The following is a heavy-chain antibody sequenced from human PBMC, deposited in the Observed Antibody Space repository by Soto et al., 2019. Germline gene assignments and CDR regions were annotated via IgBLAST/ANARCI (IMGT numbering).Heavy chain of an antibody. Sequence: EASVKVSCKASGFTFTSSAMQWVRQARGQRLEWIGWIVVGSGNTNYAQKFQERVTITRDMSTSTAYMELSSLRSEDTAVYYCAALSGSYPGGYYFDYWGQGTLVTVSS. D-gene: IGHD1-26*01. CDR1: GFTFTSSA. CDR3: AALSGSYPGGYYFDY. J-gene: IGHJ4*02. CDR2: IVVGSGNT. V-gene: IGHV1-58*02.